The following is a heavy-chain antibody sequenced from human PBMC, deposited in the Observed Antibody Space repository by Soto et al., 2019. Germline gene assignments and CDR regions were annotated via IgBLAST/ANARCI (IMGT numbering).Heavy chain of an antibody. CDR2: IRSRSNGYAT. Sequence: GSLRLSCAASGFTLSGSVIYWVRQPSGKGLEWVGRIRSRSNGYATAYAASVRGRFTIYRDDSKNTAYLQMNSLKTEDTAVYFCSRTGYSNYDSDYWGQGTLVTVSS. V-gene: IGHV3-73*01. CDR3: SRTGYSNYDSDY. J-gene: IGHJ4*02. D-gene: IGHD5-12*01. CDR1: GFTLSGSV.